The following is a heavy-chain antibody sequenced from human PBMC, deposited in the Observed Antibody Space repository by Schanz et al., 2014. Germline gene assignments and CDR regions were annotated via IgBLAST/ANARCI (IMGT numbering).Heavy chain of an antibody. CDR2: INWSDGST. D-gene: IGHD4-17*01. J-gene: IGHJ4*02. CDR3: ARDAVTSVLTPGFYY. CDR1: GFTFDDYA. V-gene: IGHV3-20*04. Sequence: EVQLVESGGGVVRPGGSLRLSCAASGFTFDDYAMSWVRQAPGKGLEWVSAINWSDGSTGYADSVKGRFTISRDNGKNSLYLQMNSLRAEDTAVYYCARDAVTSVLTPGFYYWGQGTLVTVSS.